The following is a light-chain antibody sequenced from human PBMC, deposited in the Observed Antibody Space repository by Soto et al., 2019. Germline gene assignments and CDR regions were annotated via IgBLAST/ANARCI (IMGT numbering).Light chain of an antibody. Sequence: DIQMTQSPSSLSASVGDRVTITCRASQRISSYLNWYQQKPGKAPKILIYAVSNLQSGVPSRFSGSGSGTDFTLTISRLQPEDFATYYFQHSYSAPRTFGQGTKVQIK. CDR1: QRISSY. V-gene: IGKV1-39*01. J-gene: IGKJ1*01. CDR2: AVS. CDR3: QHSYSAPRT.